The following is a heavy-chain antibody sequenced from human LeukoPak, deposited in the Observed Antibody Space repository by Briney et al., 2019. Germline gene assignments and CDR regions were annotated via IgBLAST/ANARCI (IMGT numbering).Heavy chain of an antibody. CDR2: ISYDGSHQ. V-gene: IGHV3-30*01. CDR3: ARARNGTLKY. D-gene: IGHD1-26*01. CDR1: RFTFRHYA. Sequence: HAGRSLRLSCAASRFTFRHYAMHWVRQAPGKGLEWVAVISYDGSHQYSADSVKGRLSISRDNSRHTLYLQMNSLRPEDTAVYYCARARNGTLKYWGQGTLVIVSS. J-gene: IGHJ4*02.